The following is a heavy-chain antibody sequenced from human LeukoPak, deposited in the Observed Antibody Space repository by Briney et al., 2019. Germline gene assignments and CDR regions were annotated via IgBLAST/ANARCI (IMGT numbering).Heavy chain of an antibody. CDR3: ARVNRVTAIQELDY. J-gene: IGHJ4*02. D-gene: IGHD2-21*02. CDR2: ISYNSNYI. V-gene: IGHV3-21*04. CDR1: GFTFSNFS. Sequence: GGSLRLSCAASGFTFSNFSMHWVRQSAGKGLEWVASISYNSNYIYTANSIRGRFTISRDNAKSSLFLQMNSLRAEDTAVYYCARVNRVTAIQELDYWGQGTLVTVSS.